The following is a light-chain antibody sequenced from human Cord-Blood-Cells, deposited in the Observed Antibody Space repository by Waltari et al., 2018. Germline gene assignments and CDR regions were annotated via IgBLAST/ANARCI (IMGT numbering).Light chain of an antibody. CDR3: RSYTSSSTLV. V-gene: IGLV2-14*01. CDR1: SSDVGGYNY. Sequence: QSALTQPASVSGSPGQSLTISCTGTSSDVGGYNYVSWYQQHPGKAPKLMIYEVSKRPSVFSNRFSGSKSGNTASLTISGLQAEDEADYYCRSYTSSSTLVFGGGTKLTVL. CDR2: EVS. J-gene: IGLJ3*02.